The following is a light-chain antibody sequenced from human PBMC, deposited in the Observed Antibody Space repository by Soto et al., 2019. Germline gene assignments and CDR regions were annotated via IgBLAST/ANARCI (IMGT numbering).Light chain of an antibody. Sequence: DIQMPQSPSSFSASVGDRVTITCRASHDVSSWLAWYQQKPGKAPRLLIYGASTLQSGVPSRFSGSGSGTDFTLTISSLQPEDFATYYCQQANSPYSFGQGTKLEIK. CDR2: GAS. J-gene: IGKJ2*03. CDR1: HDVSSW. CDR3: QQANSPYS. V-gene: IGKV1-12*01.